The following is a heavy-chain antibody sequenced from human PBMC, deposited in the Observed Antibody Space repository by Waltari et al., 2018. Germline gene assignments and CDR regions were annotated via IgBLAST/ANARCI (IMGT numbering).Heavy chain of an antibody. V-gene: IGHV4-59*01. CDR2: IYYSGST. CDR3: ARDLTTVTTNYGMDV. D-gene: IGHD4-17*01. CDR1: GGSISSYY. J-gene: IGHJ6*02. Sequence: QVQLQESGPGLVKPSETLSLPCTVSGGSISSYYWSWIRQPPGKGLEWIGYIYYSGSTNYNPSLKSRVTISVDTSKNQFSLKLSSVTAADTAVYYCARDLTTVTTNYGMDVWGQGTTVTVSS.